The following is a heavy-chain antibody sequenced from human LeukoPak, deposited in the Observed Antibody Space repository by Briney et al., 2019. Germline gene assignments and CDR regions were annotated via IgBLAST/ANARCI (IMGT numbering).Heavy chain of an antibody. CDR3: AREPRIAAAGTPRAHQYGMDV. CDR2: IYTSGST. D-gene: IGHD6-13*01. V-gene: IGHV4-4*07. CDR1: GDSISSYY. J-gene: IGHJ6*02. Sequence: PSETLSLTCTVSGDSISSYYWNWIRQSAGKGLEWIGRIYTSGSTNYNPSLKSRVTMSVDTSKNQFSLKLSSVTAADTAVYYCAREPRIAAAGTPRAHQYGMDVWGQGTTVTVSS.